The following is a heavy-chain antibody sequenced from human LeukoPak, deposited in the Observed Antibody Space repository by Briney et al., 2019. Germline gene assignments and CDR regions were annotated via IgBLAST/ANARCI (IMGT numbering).Heavy chain of an antibody. J-gene: IGHJ4*02. CDR2: IGPSGGSP. CDR1: GFTFSSKA. Sequence: GGSLRLSCAASGFTFSSKAMCWMRRAPGRGLEWVSAIGPSGGSPYYADAVKGRFTISRDNSRNTLYLQMNSLRAEDTAVYYCAFSPHGGFWGRGTLVTVSS. V-gene: IGHV3-23*01. D-gene: IGHD6-25*01. CDR3: AFSPHGGF.